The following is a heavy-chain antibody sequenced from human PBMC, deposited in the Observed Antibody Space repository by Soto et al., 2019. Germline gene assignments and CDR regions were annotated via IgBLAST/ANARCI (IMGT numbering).Heavy chain of an antibody. V-gene: IGHV1-69*13. D-gene: IGHD1-26*01. Sequence: SVKVSCKSSGGTFSSYAISWVRQAPGQGLEWMGGIIPIFGTANYAQKFQGRVTITADESTSTAYMELSSLRSEDTAVYYCARAHFMWELRPWFDPWGQGTLVTVSS. CDR2: IIPIFGTA. J-gene: IGHJ5*02. CDR1: GGTFSSYA. CDR3: ARAHFMWELRPWFDP.